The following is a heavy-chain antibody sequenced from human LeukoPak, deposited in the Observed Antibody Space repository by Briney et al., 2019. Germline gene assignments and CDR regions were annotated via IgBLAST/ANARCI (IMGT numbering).Heavy chain of an antibody. Sequence: ASVKVSYKASGGTFSSYAISWVRQAPGQGLEWMGGIIPIFGTANYAQKFQGRVTITADESTSTAYMELSSLRSEDTAVYYCARRPVTLTTGTTGDWFDPWGQGTLVTVSS. D-gene: IGHD1-1*01. CDR3: ARRPVTLTTGTTGDWFDP. V-gene: IGHV1-69*13. CDR2: IIPIFGTA. CDR1: GGTFSSYA. J-gene: IGHJ5*02.